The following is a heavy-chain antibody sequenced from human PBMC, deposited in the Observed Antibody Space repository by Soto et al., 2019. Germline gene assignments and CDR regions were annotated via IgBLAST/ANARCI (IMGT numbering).Heavy chain of an antibody. D-gene: IGHD5-18*01. CDR2: INAGNGNT. Sequence: SVKVSCKASGYTFTSYAMHWVRQAPGQRLEWMGWINAGNGNTKYSQKFQGRVTITRDTSASTAYMELSSLRSEDTAVYYCARTDTTAMVPSGFDYWGQGTLVTVSS. CDR1: GYTFTSYA. CDR3: ARTDTTAMVPSGFDY. V-gene: IGHV1-3*01. J-gene: IGHJ4*02.